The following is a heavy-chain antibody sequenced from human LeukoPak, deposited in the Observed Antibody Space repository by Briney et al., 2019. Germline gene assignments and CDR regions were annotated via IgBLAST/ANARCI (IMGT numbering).Heavy chain of an antibody. CDR1: RGSISSYY. CDR2: IYYDGST. V-gene: IGHV4-59*01. Sequence: SETLSLTCAVSRGSISSYYWSWIRQSPGKGLEWIGYIYYDGSTNYNPSLKSRATISLDTSKNQFSLRLSSVTAADTAVYCCASLGGSGSWNFGYWGQGALVTVSS. D-gene: IGHD3-10*01. CDR3: ASLGGSGSWNFGY. J-gene: IGHJ4*02.